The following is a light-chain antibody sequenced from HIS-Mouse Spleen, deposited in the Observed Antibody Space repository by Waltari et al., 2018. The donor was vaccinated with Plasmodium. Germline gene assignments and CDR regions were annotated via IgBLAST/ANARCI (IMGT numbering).Light chain of an antibody. CDR2: GAS. CDR1: QSVSSN. J-gene: IGKJ3*01. CDR3: QQYNNWSFT. Sequence: EIVMTQSPATLSVSPGERATLSCRPSQSVSSNLAWYQQKPGQAPRRLIYGASTRATGIPARCSGSGSGTEFTLTISSLQSEDFAVYYCQQYNNWSFTFGPGTKVDIK. V-gene: IGKV3-15*01.